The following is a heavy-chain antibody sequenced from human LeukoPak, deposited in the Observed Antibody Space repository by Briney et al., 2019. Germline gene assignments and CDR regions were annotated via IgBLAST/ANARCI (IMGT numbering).Heavy chain of an antibody. CDR1: GGSISSYY. D-gene: IGHD6-19*01. V-gene: IGHV4-59*12. CDR2: IYYSGST. CDR3: ARGSSGWTTSWFDP. J-gene: IGHJ5*02. Sequence: SETLSLTCTVSGGSISSYYWSWIRQPPGKGLEWIGYIYYSGSTNYNPSLKSRVTISVDTSKDQFSLKLSSVTAADTAVYYCARGSSGWTTSWFDPWGQGTLVTVSS.